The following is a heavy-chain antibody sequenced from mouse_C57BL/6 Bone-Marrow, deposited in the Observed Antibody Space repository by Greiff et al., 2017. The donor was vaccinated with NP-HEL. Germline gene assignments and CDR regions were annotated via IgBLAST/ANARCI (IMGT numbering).Heavy chain of an antibody. D-gene: IGHD1-1*01. CDR1: GYTFTDYY. CDR3: ERDGFYYYGSCPFAY. CDR2: IFPGSGST. J-gene: IGHJ3*01. V-gene: IGHV1-75*01. Sequence: QVHVKQSGPELVKPGASVKISCKASGYTFTDYYINWVKQRPGQGLEWIGWIFPGSGSTYYNEKFKGKATLTVDKSSSTAYMLLSSLTSEDSAVYFGERDGFYYYGSCPFAYWGQGTLVTVSA.